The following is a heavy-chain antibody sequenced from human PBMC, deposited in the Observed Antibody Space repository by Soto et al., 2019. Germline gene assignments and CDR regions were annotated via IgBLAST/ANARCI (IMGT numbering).Heavy chain of an antibody. V-gene: IGHV1-69*13. CDR3: AREPKPDYYYYGMDV. J-gene: IGHJ6*02. Sequence: GASVKVSCKASGGTFSSYAISWVRQAPGQGLEWMGGIIPIFGTANYAQKFQGRVTITADESTSTAYMELSSLRSEDTAVYYCAREPKPDYYYYGMDVWGQGTTVTVSS. CDR2: IIPIFGTA. CDR1: GGTFSSYA.